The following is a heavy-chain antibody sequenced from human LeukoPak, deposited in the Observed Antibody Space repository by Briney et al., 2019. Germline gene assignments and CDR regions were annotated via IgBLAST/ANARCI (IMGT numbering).Heavy chain of an antibody. CDR1: GGSISSSSYY. Sequence: SETLSLTCTVSGGSISSSSYYWGWIRQPPGKGLEWIGSIYYSGSTYYNPSPKSRVTISVDTSKNQFSLKLSSVTAADTAVYYCASRVLVTGFLQHWGQGTLVTVSS. CDR3: ASRVLVTGFLQH. V-gene: IGHV4-39*01. CDR2: IYYSGST. J-gene: IGHJ1*01. D-gene: IGHD5-18*01.